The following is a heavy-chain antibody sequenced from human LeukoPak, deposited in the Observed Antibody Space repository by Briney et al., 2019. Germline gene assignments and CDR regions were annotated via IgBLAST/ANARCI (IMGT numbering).Heavy chain of an antibody. CDR1: GDSISSGSYY. V-gene: IGHV4-61*02. J-gene: IGHJ4*02. CDR3: ARSSSSWYPFDY. Sequence: SETLSLTCTVSGDSISSGSYYWSWIRQPAGKGLEWIGRIYTSGSTNYNPSLKSRVTMSVDTSKNQFSLKLSSVTAADTAVYYCARSSSSWYPFDYWGQGTLVTVSS. CDR2: IYTSGST. D-gene: IGHD6-13*01.